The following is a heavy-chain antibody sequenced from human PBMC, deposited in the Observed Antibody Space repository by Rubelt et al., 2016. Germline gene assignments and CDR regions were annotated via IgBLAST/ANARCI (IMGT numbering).Heavy chain of an antibody. J-gene: IGHJ4*02. V-gene: IGHV4-39*07. CDR3: SADFDY. Sequence: GLEWIGSIYYSGSTYYNPSLKSRVTISVDTSENQFSLKLSSVTAADTAVYYCSADFDYWGQGTLVTVSS. CDR2: IYYSGST.